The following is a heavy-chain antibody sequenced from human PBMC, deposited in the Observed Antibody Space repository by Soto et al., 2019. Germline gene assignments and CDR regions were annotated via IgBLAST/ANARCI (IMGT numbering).Heavy chain of an antibody. CDR3: ARDRPGPTYYDFWSGYYAPLSRYYYGMDV. CDR2: IYYSGST. J-gene: IGHJ6*02. CDR1: GGSIGSGDYY. D-gene: IGHD3-3*01. Sequence: SETLSLTCTVSGGSIGSGDYYWSWIRQPPGKGLEWIGYIYYSGSTYYNPSLKSRVTISVDTSKNQFSLKLSSVTAADTAVYYCARDRPGPTYYDFWSGYYAPLSRYYYGMDVWGQGTTVTVSS. V-gene: IGHV4-30-4*01.